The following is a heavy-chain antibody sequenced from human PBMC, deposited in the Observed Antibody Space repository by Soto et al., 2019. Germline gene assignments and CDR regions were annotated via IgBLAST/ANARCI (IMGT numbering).Heavy chain of an antibody. J-gene: IGHJ6*02. CDR2: IYYSGST. D-gene: IGHD6-6*01. Sequence: PWGTLALTCTVSVCSISSYYWSGIRHPPGKGLEWIGYIYYSGSTNYNPSLKSRVTISVDTSKNQFSLKLSSVTAADTAVYYCARARRKTPTYYYYGMDVWGQGTTVTVSS. V-gene: IGHV4-59*01. CDR3: ARARRKTPTYYYYGMDV. CDR1: VCSISSYY.